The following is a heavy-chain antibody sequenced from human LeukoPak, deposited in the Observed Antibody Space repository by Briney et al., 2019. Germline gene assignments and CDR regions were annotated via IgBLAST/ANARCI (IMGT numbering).Heavy chain of an antibody. Sequence: SETLSLTCAVYGGSFSGYYWSWIRQPPGKGLEWIGEINHSGSTYYNPSLKSRVTISVDTSKNQFSLKLSSVTAADTAVYYCARVPTYYYDSSGYILDYWGQGTLVTVSS. CDR1: GGSFSGYY. D-gene: IGHD3-22*01. J-gene: IGHJ4*02. V-gene: IGHV4-34*01. CDR2: INHSGST. CDR3: ARVPTYYYDSSGYILDY.